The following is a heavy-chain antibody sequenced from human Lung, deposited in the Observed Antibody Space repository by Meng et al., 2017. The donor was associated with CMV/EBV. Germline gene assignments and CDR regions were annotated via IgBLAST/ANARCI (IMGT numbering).Heavy chain of an antibody. D-gene: IGHD1-26*01. V-gene: IGHV1-18*01. J-gene: IGHJ3*02. CDR3: ARDWECLARSDVFDI. Sequence: KISCKASGYTFSNYGISWVRQAPGQGLEWMGWVGGCDGDTNYALELRGRVTMTTDTSTNTVYMELRSLTSDDTAVYYCARDWECLARSDVFDILGQGXMVTVSS. CDR2: VGGCDGDT. CDR1: GYTFSNYG.